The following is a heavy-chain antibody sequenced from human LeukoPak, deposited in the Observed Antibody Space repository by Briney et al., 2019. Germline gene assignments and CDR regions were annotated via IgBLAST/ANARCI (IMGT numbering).Heavy chain of an antibody. CDR1: GFTFSSYG. Sequence: GGSLRLSCAASGFTFSSYGMHWVRQAPGKGLEWVAFIRYDGRNKYYADSVKGRSIISRDNSKNTLYLQMNSLRAEDTAVYYCAKGGKYDILTGYPRSRLLGDYWGQGTLVTVSS. D-gene: IGHD3-9*01. CDR2: IRYDGRNK. V-gene: IGHV3-30*02. CDR3: AKGGKYDILTGYPRSRLLGDY. J-gene: IGHJ4*02.